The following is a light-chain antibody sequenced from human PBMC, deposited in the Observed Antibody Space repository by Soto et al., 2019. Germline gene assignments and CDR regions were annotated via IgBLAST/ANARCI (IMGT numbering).Light chain of an antibody. J-gene: IGKJ3*01. CDR3: QQYNNWPFT. CDR2: GAS. Sequence: EIVMTQSPATLSVPPGERATLSCRASQSVSSNLAWYQQKPGQAPRLLIYGASTRATGIPARFSGGGSGTEFTLTISSLQSEDFAVYYCQQYNNWPFTFGPGTKVDIK. V-gene: IGKV3-15*01. CDR1: QSVSSN.